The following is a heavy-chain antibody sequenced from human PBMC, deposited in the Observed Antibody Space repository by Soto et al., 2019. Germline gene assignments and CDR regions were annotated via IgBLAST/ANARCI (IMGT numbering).Heavy chain of an antibody. CDR1: GGSMSSYY. CDR2: INDSGSA. J-gene: IGHJ4*03. CDR3: ARGGGYLDY. Sequence: QVQLQESGPGLVKPSETLSLTCTVSGGSMSSYYWNWIRQPPGRGLEWIGYINDSGSAHYNPSLKSRVTISVDTFKNQFSLKLTSVTAADTAVYYCARGGGYLDYWGQGTLVTVSS. V-gene: IGHV4-59*01. D-gene: IGHD1-26*01.